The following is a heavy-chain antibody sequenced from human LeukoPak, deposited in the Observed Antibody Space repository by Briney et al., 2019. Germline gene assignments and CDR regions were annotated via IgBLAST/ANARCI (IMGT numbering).Heavy chain of an antibody. Sequence: SQTLSLTCTVSGGSISSGSYYWSWIRQPAGKGLEWIGRIYTSGSTNYNPSLKSRVTISVDTSKNQFSLKLSSVTAADTAVYYCARDSTDLKRYWPEGGGRGDYYYYYMDVWGKGTTVTISS. D-gene: IGHD3-10*01. J-gene: IGHJ6*03. CDR1: GGSISSGSYY. CDR3: ARDSTDLKRYWPEGGGRGDYYYYYMDV. CDR2: IYTSGST. V-gene: IGHV4-61*02.